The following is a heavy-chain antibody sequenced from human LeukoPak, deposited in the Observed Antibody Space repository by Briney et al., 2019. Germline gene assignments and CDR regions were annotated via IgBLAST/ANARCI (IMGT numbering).Heavy chain of an antibody. CDR1: GGTFSSYA. Sequence: PLASVKVSCKASGGTFSSYAISWVRQAPGQGLEWMGRIIPILGIANYAQKFQGRVTITADKSTSTAYMELSSLRSEDTAVYYCARQDSHCSGGSCYSRDYWGQGTLVTVSS. D-gene: IGHD2-15*01. J-gene: IGHJ4*02. V-gene: IGHV1-69*04. CDR3: ARQDSHCSGGSCYSRDY. CDR2: IIPILGIA.